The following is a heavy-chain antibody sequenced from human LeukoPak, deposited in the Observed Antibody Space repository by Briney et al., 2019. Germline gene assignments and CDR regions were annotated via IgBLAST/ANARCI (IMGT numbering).Heavy chain of an antibody. D-gene: IGHD3-9*01. CDR3: ARDILTGYYSSTLFDY. V-gene: IGHV1-69*04. CDR1: GGTFSSYA. CDR2: IIPILGIA. Sequence: ASVKVSCKASGGTFSSYAISWVRQAPGQGLEWMGRIIPILGIANYAQKFQGRVTITADKSTSTAYMELSSLRSEDTAVYYCARDILTGYYSSTLFDYWGQGILVTVSS. J-gene: IGHJ4*02.